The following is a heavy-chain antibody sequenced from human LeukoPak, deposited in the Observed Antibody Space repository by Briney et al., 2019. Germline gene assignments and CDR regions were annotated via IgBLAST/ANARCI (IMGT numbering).Heavy chain of an antibody. V-gene: IGHV1-69*13. J-gene: IGHJ6*03. D-gene: IGHD2-15*01. CDR3: ARCGGGTTCPSYYYFYMDV. Sequence: SVKVSCKASGGNFGSYAINWVRQAPGQGLEWMGGIIPVFAIANYAQKFQGRVTITADESTSTAYMELSSLRSEDTAVYYCARCGGGTTCPSYYYFYMDVWGKGTTVTVSS. CDR1: GGNFGSYA. CDR2: IIPVFAIA.